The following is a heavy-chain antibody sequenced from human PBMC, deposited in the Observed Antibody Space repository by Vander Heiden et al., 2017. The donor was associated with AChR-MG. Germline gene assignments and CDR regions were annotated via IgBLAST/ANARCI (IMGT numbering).Heavy chain of an antibody. D-gene: IGHD2-21*02. CDR2: IFSNDEK. Sequence: QVTLKESGPVLVKPTETLTLTCTVSGFSLSNARMGVSWIRQPPGKALEWLAHIFSNDEKSYSTSLKSRLTISKDTSKSQVVLTMTNMDPVDTATYYCARTPRAPYCGGDCYSYTDYWGQGTLVTVSS. J-gene: IGHJ4*02. V-gene: IGHV2-26*01. CDR1: GFSLSNARMG. CDR3: ARTPRAPYCGGDCYSYTDY.